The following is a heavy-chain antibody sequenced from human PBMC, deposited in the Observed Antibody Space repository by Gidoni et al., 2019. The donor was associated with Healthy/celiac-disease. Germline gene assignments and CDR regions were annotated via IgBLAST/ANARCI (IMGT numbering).Heavy chain of an antibody. Sequence: EVQLVASGGGLVKPGGSLRLSCAASGFTFSSYSMNWVRQAPGKGLEWVSSISCFSSYINYADSVKGRFTISRDNAKNSLNLQMNSLRAEDTAVYYCARLVGIPLDDYDYVWGRTHSDDWGLGTLVTVSS. V-gene: IGHV3-21*01. J-gene: IGHJ4*02. CDR3: ARLVGIPLDDYDYVWGRTHSDD. CDR2: ISCFSSYI. D-gene: IGHD3-16*01. CDR1: GFTFSSYS.